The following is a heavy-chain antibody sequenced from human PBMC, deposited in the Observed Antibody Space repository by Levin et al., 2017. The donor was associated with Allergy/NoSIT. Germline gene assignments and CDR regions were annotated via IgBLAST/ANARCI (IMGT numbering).Heavy chain of an antibody. J-gene: IGHJ4*02. Sequence: GESLKISCLGSGYNFTNYWIGWVRQMPGKGLEWMGIIYPGGSDTRYSPSFQGQDTISADKSISTAYLQWSSLKASDTAMYYCARGPPRRSSSSWYRGYFDYWGQGTLVTVSS. D-gene: IGHD6-13*01. CDR3: ARGPPRRSSSSWYRGYFDY. CDR1: GYNFTNYW. CDR2: IYPGGSDT. V-gene: IGHV5-51*01.